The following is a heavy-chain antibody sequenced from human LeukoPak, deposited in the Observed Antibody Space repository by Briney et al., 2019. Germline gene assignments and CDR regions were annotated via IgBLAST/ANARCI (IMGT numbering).Heavy chain of an antibody. CDR1: GFTFSGYW. V-gene: IGHV3-74*01. D-gene: IGHD6-13*01. CDR2: IDNDGSDT. J-gene: IGHJ4*02. Sequence: GGSLRLSCAASGFTFSGYWMQWVRQTPGEGLVWVSRIDNDGSDTNYADSVKGRFTISRDNAKNSLYLQMNSLRAEDMALYYCAKDSGSAAGTFDYWGQGTLVTVSS. CDR3: AKDSGSAAGTFDY.